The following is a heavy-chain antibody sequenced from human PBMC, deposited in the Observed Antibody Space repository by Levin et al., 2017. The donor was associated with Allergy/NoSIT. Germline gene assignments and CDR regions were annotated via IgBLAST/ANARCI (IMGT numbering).Heavy chain of an antibody. CDR1: GDSITSVSYY. CDR2: IYYTGST. CDR3: ARVGRDDSGYDLKVFQP. Sequence: ASETLSLTCTVSGDSITSVSYYWGWIRQPPGKGLEWIGNIYYTGSTYYNPSLKSRVTISVDTSKNQFSVKLSSVTAADTAVYYCARVGRDDSGYDLKVFQPWGQGTLVTVSS. D-gene: IGHD5-12*01. V-gene: IGHV4-39*01. J-gene: IGHJ1*01.